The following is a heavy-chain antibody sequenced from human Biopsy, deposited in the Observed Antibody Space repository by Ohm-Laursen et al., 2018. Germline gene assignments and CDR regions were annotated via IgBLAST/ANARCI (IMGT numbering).Heavy chain of an antibody. V-gene: IGHV4-59*07. D-gene: IGHD2/OR15-2a*01. CDR3: ARATNSTGWPYYYFYGMDV. CDR1: GGSIRSDY. Sequence: SDTLSLTCTVSGGSIRSDYWGWIRQTPGKGLEWIGYIYYSGSTNYNPSPKSRVTISVDTSKNQFSLRLNSVTAADTAVYYCARATNSTGWPYYYFYGMDVRGQGTTVTVSS. CDR2: IYYSGST. J-gene: IGHJ6*02.